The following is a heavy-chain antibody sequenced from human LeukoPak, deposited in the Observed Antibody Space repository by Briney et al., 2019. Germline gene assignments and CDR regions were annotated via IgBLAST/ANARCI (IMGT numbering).Heavy chain of an antibody. J-gene: IGHJ5*02. CDR1: GYTFTSYG. V-gene: IGHV1-46*01. D-gene: IGHD3-22*01. Sequence: GASVKVSCKASGYTFTSYGISWVRQAPGQGLEWMGIINPSGGSTSYAQKFQGRVTMTRDTSTSTVYMELSSLRSEDTAVYYCARAGYYYDSSGYVGPYNWFDPWGQGTLVTVSS. CDR2: INPSGGST. CDR3: ARAGYYYDSSGYVGPYNWFDP.